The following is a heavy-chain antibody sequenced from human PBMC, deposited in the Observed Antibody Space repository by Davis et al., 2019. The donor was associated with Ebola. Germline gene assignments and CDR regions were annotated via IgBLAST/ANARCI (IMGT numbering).Heavy chain of an antibody. CDR2: IKQDGSEK. CDR1: GFTFSSYS. V-gene: IGHV3-7*01. J-gene: IGHJ4*02. D-gene: IGHD6-13*01. CDR3: ARGPSTGNSFSY. Sequence: GESLKISCAASGFTFSSYSMNWVRQAPGKGLEWVANIKQDGSEKYYVDSVKGRFTISRDNAKNSLYLQMNSLRADDTAVYYCARGPSTGNSFSYWGQGTLVTVSS.